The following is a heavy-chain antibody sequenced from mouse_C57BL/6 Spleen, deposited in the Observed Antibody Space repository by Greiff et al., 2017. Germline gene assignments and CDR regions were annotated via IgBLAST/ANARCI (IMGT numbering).Heavy chain of an antibody. CDR2: ISYDGSN. CDR1: GYSITSGYY. V-gene: IGHV3-6*01. Sequence: DVQLQESGPGLVKPSQSLSLTCSVTGYSITSGYYWNWIRQFPGNKLEWMGYISYDGSNNYNPSLKNRISITRDTSKNQFFLKLNSVTTEDTATYYCARERVPDAMDYWGQGTSGTVSS. CDR3: ARERVPDAMDY. J-gene: IGHJ4*01.